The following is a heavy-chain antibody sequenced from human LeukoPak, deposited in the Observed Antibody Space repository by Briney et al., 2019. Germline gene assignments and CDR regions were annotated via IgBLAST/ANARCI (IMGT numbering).Heavy chain of an antibody. CDR2: IWYDGSIQ. CDR3: ARDKSWYFDY. Sequence: GGSLRLSCAAYGFTFRSHWMHWVRQPPGKGLEWVAVIWYDGSIQYYADSVQGRFTISRDSSENTLYLQMNSLRAEDTAVYYCARDKSWYFDYWGQGTLVTVSS. CDR1: GFTFRSHW. V-gene: IGHV3-33*08. D-gene: IGHD6-13*01. J-gene: IGHJ4*02.